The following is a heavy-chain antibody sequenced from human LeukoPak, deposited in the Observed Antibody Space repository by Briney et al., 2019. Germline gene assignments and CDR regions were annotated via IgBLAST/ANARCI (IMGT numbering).Heavy chain of an antibody. CDR3: ARDKAPYCSSTSCYTSGSYYYGMDV. CDR2: MNPNSGNT. J-gene: IGHJ6*02. CDR1: GYTFTSYD. V-gene: IGHV1-8*01. Sequence: GASVKVSCKASGYTFTSYDINWVRQATGQGLEWMGWMNPNSGNTGYAQKFQGRVTMTRNTSISTAYMELSSLRSEDTAVYYCARDKAPYCSSTSCYTSGSYYYGMDVWGQGTTVTVSS. D-gene: IGHD2-2*02.